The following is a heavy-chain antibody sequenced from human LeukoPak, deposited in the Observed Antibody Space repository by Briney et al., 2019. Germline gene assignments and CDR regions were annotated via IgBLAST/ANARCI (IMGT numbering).Heavy chain of an antibody. CDR3: ARELRVAGRVGYYYYGMDV. J-gene: IGHJ6*02. Sequence: PGGSLRLSCAASGFTFSSYGMNWVRQAPGKGLEWLAVIRYDGSNKYCADSVKGRFTISRDNSKNTLYLQMNSLRAEDTAVYYCARELRVAGRVGYYYYGMDVWGQGTTVTVSS. V-gene: IGHV3-33*01. CDR2: IRYDGSNK. CDR1: GFTFSSYG. D-gene: IGHD6-19*01.